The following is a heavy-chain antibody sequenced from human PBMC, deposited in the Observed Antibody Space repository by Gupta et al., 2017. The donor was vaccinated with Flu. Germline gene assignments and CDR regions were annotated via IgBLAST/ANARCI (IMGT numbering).Heavy chain of an antibody. J-gene: IGHJ6*02. Sequence: VSQAPGKGPVWVSFINSEGSNIAYADSVKGRFTISRDNAKNTLYLEMNSLRVEDTAVYYCTRARYGSTYGMDVWGQGTTVTVSS. V-gene: IGHV3-74*01. CDR2: INSEGSNI. D-gene: IGHD3-9*01. CDR3: TRARYGSTYGMDV.